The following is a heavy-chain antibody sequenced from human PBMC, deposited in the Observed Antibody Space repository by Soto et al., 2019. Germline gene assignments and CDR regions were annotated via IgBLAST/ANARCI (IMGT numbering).Heavy chain of an antibody. CDR2: VRGDNGHT. D-gene: IGHD2-15*01. V-gene: IGHV1-18*01. J-gene: IGHJ5*02. CDR1: GYTFTTHG. Sequence: QVQLVQSGAEVKKPGASVKVSCKASGYTFTTHGISWVRQVPGQGLEWMGWVRGDNGHTNYAQSLQGRVTMTTDTSPNTAYMERRSLRSDDTAVYYCARALGYCRSGTCYREWFDPWGQGTLVTVSS. CDR3: ARALGYCRSGTCYREWFDP.